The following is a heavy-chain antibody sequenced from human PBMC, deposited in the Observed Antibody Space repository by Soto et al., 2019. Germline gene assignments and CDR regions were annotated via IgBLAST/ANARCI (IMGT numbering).Heavy chain of an antibody. V-gene: IGHV1-69*12. CDR1: GGTFSSYA. J-gene: IGHJ6*02. CDR2: IIPIFGTA. CDR3: ARNVPAAGYWYGMDV. Sequence: QVQLVQSGAEVKKPGSSVKVSCKASGGTFSSYAISWVRQAPGQGLEWMGGIIPIFGTANYAQKFQGRVTITADESTSTAYMGLSSPTSEDTAVYYCARNVPAAGYWYGMDVWGQGTTVTVSS. D-gene: IGHD2-2*01.